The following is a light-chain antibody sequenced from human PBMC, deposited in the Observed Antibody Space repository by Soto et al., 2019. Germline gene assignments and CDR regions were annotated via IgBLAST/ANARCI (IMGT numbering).Light chain of an antibody. CDR3: QQYNDWPPYT. CDR2: GTS. V-gene: IGKV3-15*01. Sequence: EIVMTQSPATLSVSPGERATLSCRASQSVSSKLAWYQQRPGQAPRLLIYGTSSRATDIPVRFSGSGSGTEFTLTISSLQSEDFAVYYCQQYNDWPPYTFGQGTKLEIK. J-gene: IGKJ2*01. CDR1: QSVSSK.